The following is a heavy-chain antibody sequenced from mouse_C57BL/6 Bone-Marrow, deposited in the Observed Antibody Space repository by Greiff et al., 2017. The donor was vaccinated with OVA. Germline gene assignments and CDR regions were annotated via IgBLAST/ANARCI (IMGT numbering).Heavy chain of an antibody. V-gene: IGHV1-72*01. Sequence: VQLQQPGAELVKPGASVKLSCKASGYTFTSYWMHWVKQRPGRGLECIGRIDPNSGGTKYNEKFKSKATLTVAKPSSTAYMQLSSLTSEDSAVYYCAREQHYDYDSFAYWGQGTLVTVSA. J-gene: IGHJ3*01. CDR3: AREQHYDYDSFAY. D-gene: IGHD2-4*01. CDR1: GYTFTSYW. CDR2: IDPNSGGT.